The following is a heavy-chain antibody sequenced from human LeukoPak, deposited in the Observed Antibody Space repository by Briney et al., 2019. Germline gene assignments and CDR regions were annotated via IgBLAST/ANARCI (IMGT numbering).Heavy chain of an antibody. Sequence: PGRSLRLSCAASGFTFSSYGMHWVRQAPGKGLEWVAVISYDGSDKYYADSVKGRFTISRDNSKNTLYLQMNSLRTEDTAVYYCAKDIAAIPQIDYWGQGTLVTVSS. CDR3: AKDIAAIPQIDY. J-gene: IGHJ4*02. CDR2: ISYDGSDK. D-gene: IGHD6-13*01. CDR1: GFTFSSYG. V-gene: IGHV3-30*18.